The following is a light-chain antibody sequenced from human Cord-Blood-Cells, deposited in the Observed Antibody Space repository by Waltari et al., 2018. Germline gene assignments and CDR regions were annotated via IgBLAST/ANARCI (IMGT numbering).Light chain of an antibody. V-gene: IGLV2-11*01. Sequence: QSALTQPCSVSGSPGQSVTISCTGTSSDVGGYNYVSWYQQHPGKAPKLMIYDVSRPPYGVPDRVPVSTSGITASLTTSGLQAGYGADYCCGSYAGSYAFGAVCGGGTKLTVL. J-gene: IGLJ2*01. CDR1: SSDVGGYNY. CDR2: DVS. CDR3: GSYAGSYAFGAV.